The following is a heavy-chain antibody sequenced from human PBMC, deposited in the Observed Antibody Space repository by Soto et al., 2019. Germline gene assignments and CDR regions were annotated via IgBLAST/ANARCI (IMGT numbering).Heavy chain of an antibody. CDR2: ISGRGGRT. D-gene: IGHD3-16*01. J-gene: IGHJ3*02. CDR1: GFPFSSYA. Sequence: GGSLRLSCVASGFPFSSYAMSWVRQTPGKGLEWVSGISGRGGRTYYADSVKGRFTISRDNSNNTLSLQMHILRVEDTAVYFCAKGGYYSLFDIWGQGTMVTVSS. CDR3: AKGGYYSLFDI. V-gene: IGHV3-23*01.